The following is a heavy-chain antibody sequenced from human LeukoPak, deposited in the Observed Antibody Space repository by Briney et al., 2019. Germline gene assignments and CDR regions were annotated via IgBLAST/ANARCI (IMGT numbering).Heavy chain of an antibody. V-gene: IGHV4-59*01. CDR2: IYYSGST. D-gene: IGHD4-23*01. CDR3: VREYGGNSWFNY. Sequence: PSETLSLTCTVSGGSISSYYWSWIRQPLGKGLEWIGYIYYSGSTNYNPSLKSRVTISVDTSKNQFSLKLSSVTAADTAVYYCVREYGGNSWFNYWGQGTLVTVSS. J-gene: IGHJ4*02. CDR1: GGSISSYY.